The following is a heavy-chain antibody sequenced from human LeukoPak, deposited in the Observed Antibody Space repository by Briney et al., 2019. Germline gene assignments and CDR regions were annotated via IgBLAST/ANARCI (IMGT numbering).Heavy chain of an antibody. CDR3: AKEGAVAGTIGEYYFDY. D-gene: IGHD6-19*01. V-gene: IGHV3-43*01. Sequence: PGGSLRLSCAASGFTFDDYTMHWVRQAPGKGLEWVSLISWDGGSTYYADSVKGRFTISRDNSKNSLYLQMNSLRTEDTALYYCAKEGAVAGTIGEYYFDYWGQGTLVTVSS. CDR1: GFTFDDYT. CDR2: ISWDGGST. J-gene: IGHJ4*02.